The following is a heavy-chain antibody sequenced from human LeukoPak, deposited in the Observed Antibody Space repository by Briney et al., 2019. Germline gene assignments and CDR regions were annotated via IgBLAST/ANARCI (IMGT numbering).Heavy chain of an antibody. CDR3: ARSLVYCTNGVCYSDY. CDR1: GYTFTGYY. J-gene: IGHJ4*02. CDR2: INPNSGGT. D-gene: IGHD2-8*01. Sequence: GASVKVSCKAPGYTFTGYYMHWVRQAPGQGLEWMGWINPNSGGTNYAQKFQGRVTMTRDTSISTAYMELSRLRSDDTAVYYCARSLVYCTNGVCYSDYWGQGTLVTVST. V-gene: IGHV1-2*02.